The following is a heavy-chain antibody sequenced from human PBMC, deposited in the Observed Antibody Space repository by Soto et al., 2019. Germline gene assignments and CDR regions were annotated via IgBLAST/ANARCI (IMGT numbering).Heavy chain of an antibody. D-gene: IGHD6-19*01. J-gene: IGHJ4*02. Sequence: SVKVSCKASGGTFSSYAISWVRQAPGQGLEWMGGIIPIFGTANYAQKFQGRVTITADESTSTAYMELSSLRSEDTAVYYCARDGPYSSGWRRFDYWGQGTLVTVSS. CDR1: GGTFSSYA. CDR3: ARDGPYSSGWRRFDY. V-gene: IGHV1-69*13. CDR2: IIPIFGTA.